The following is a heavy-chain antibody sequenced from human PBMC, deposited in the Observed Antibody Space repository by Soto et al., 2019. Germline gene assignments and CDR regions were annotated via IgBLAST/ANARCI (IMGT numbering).Heavy chain of an antibody. CDR1: GFTFRNSG. CDR2: ISDDAADT. CDR3: AKSFSKYSLGKFDY. Sequence: VGSLRLSCAASGFTFRNSGMSWVRQAPGKGLQWVSSISDDAADTYYADSVKGRYTISRDNSKNTLSLQMSSLRVEDTAIYYCAKSFSKYSLGKFDYWGQGALVTVSS. V-gene: IGHV3-23*01. D-gene: IGHD5-18*01. J-gene: IGHJ4*02.